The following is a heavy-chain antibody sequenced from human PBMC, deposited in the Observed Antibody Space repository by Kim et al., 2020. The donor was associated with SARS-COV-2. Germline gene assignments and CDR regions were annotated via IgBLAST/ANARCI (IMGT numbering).Heavy chain of an antibody. CDR1: GFTFSSYA. CDR3: AKTQEASYVSTGRVRWFDY. Sequence: GGSLRLSCAASGFTFSSYAMSWVRQAPGKGLEWVSAISGSGGSTYYADSVKGRFTISRDNSKNTLYLQMNSLRAEDTAVYYWAKTQEASYVSTGRVRWFDYWGQGTLVTVSS. J-gene: IGHJ5*01. V-gene: IGHV3-23*01. CDR2: ISGSGGST. D-gene: IGHD2-8*02.